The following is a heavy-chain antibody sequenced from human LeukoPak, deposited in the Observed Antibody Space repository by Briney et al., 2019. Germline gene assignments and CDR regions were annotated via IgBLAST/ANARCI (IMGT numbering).Heavy chain of an antibody. D-gene: IGHD6-19*01. CDR3: ASYSSGWYGGFDY. Sequence: GESLKISCKGSGYSFTSYWISWVRQMPGKGLGWMGRIDPSDSYTIYSPSFQGHVTISADKSISTAYLQWSSLKASDTAMYYCASYSSGWYGGFDYWGQGTLVTVSS. V-gene: IGHV5-10-1*01. CDR2: IDPSDSYT. CDR1: GYSFTSYW. J-gene: IGHJ4*02.